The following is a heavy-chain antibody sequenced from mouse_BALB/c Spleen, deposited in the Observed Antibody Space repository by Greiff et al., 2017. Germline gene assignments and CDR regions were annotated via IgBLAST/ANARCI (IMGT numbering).Heavy chain of an antibody. CDR2: ISYSGST. Sequence: EVKLVESGPGLVKPSQSLSLTCTVTGYSITSDYAWNWIRQFPGNKLEWMGYISYSGSTSYNPSLKSRISITRDTSKNQFFLQLNSVTTEDTATYYCARENYGYDGFAYWGQGTLVTVSA. D-gene: IGHD2-2*01. J-gene: IGHJ3*01. CDR3: ARENYGYDGFAY. CDR1: GYSITSDYA. V-gene: IGHV3-2*02.